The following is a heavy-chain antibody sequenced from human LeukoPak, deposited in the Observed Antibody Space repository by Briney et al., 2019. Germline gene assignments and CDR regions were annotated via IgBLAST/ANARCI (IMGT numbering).Heavy chain of an antibody. Sequence: GGSLRLSCAASGFTFDDYAMHWVRQAPGKGLEWVSGISWNSGSIGYADSVKGRFTISRDNAKNSLYLQMNSLRAEDTALYYCAKDPTLARWQQLVPGRIDPWGQGTLVTVYS. D-gene: IGHD6-13*01. CDR1: GFTFDDYA. CDR2: ISWNSGSI. V-gene: IGHV3-9*01. CDR3: AKDPTLARWQQLVPGRIDP. J-gene: IGHJ5*02.